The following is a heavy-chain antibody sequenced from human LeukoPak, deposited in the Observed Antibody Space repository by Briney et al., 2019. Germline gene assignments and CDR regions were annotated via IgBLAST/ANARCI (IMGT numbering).Heavy chain of an antibody. CDR2: ISAYNGNT. J-gene: IGHJ5*02. CDR1: GYTFTSYG. D-gene: IGHD3-9*01. V-gene: IGHV1-18*04. CDR3: ARDSRNVLRYFDWLSGSWFDP. Sequence: ASVKVSCKASGYTFTSYGISWVRQAPGQGLEWMGWISAYNGNTNYAQKLQGRVTMTTDTSTSTAYMELRSLRSDDTAVYYCARDSRNVLRYFDWLSGSWFDPWGQGTLVTVSS.